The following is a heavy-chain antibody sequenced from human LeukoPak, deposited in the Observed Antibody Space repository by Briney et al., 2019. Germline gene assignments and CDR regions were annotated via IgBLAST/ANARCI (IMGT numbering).Heavy chain of an antibody. V-gene: IGHV3-23*01. CDR1: GFTFSSYA. CDR3: ARRVATYYFDY. Sequence: GGSLRLSCAASGFTFSSYAMSWVRQAPGKGLEWVSAISGSGGSTYHADSVKGRITISRDNSKNTLYLQMNSLRAEDTGVYYCARRVATYYFDYWGQGTLVTVSS. CDR2: ISGSGGST. J-gene: IGHJ4*02. D-gene: IGHD5-12*01.